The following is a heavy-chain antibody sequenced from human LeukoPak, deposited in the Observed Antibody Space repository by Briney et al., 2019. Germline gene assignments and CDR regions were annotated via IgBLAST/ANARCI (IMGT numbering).Heavy chain of an antibody. J-gene: IGHJ1*01. Sequence: ASVKVSCKAPGYTFSGYYMHWVRQAPGQGLEWVGWINPNSGGTKYAQKFQGRVTMTRDTSISTAYMELSRLRSDDTAVYYCATSYYDFWSYSSEYFQHWGQGTLVTVSS. D-gene: IGHD3-3*01. V-gene: IGHV1-2*02. CDR1: GYTFSGYY. CDR3: ATSYYDFWSYSSEYFQH. CDR2: INPNSGGT.